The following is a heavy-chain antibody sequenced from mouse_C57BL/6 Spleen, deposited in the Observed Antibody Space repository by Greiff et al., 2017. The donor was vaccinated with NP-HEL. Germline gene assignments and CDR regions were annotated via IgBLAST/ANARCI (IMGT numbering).Heavy chain of an antibody. D-gene: IGHD2-4*01. V-gene: IGHV1-39*01. Sequence: VQLQQSGPELVKPGASVKISCKASGYSFTDYNMNWVKQSNGKSLEWIGVINPNYGTSSYNQKFKGKATLTVDQSSSTAYMQLNSLTSEGSAVYYCARTQVYYDYEEHYFDYWGQGTTLTVSS. CDR2: INPNYGTS. J-gene: IGHJ2*01. CDR3: ARTQVYYDYEEHYFDY. CDR1: GYSFTDYN.